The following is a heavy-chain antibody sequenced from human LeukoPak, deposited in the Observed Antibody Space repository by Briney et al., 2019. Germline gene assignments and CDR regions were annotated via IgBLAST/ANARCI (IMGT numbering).Heavy chain of an antibody. CDR1: GGSISSYY. CDR3: ARLGGYSDGYPPYCYYYGMDV. D-gene: IGHD5-18*01. J-gene: IGHJ6*02. CDR2: IYTSGRP. V-gene: IGHV4-4*07. Sequence: SETLSLTCTVSGGSISSYYWSWTRQPAGKGLEWIGRIYTSGRPNYNPSLKSRVTMSVDTSKNQFSLKLSSVTAADAAVYYCARLGGYSDGYPPYCYYYGMDVWGQGTTVTVSS.